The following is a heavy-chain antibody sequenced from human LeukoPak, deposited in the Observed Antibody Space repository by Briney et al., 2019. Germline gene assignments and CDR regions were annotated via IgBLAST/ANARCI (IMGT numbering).Heavy chain of an antibody. V-gene: IGHV3-48*03. Sequence: GGSLRLSCTASGFTFGDYAMSWVRQAPGKGLEWVSYISNSGSTKYYADSVKGRFTISRDNAKNSLYLQMNSLRAEDTAIYYCARATFGGFIDYWGQGTLVTVSS. CDR1: GFTFGDYA. CDR3: ARATFGGFIDY. D-gene: IGHD3-16*02. J-gene: IGHJ4*02. CDR2: ISNSGSTK.